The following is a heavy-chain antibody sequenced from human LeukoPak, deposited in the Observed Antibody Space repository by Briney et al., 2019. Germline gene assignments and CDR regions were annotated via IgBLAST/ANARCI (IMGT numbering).Heavy chain of an antibody. CDR3: GRIAYCGDVSTASRVDN. J-gene: IGHJ4*02. Sequence: GGSLRLSCAASGFTFSTYNMNWVRQAPGKWLEWVSSITSSGDSVFYADSVRGRFTVSRDNAKNSLFLQLNSLRAEDTALYFCGRIAYCGDVSTASRVDNWGQGILVTVSS. D-gene: IGHD2-21*01. CDR1: GFTFSTYN. V-gene: IGHV3-21*01. CDR2: ITSSGDSV.